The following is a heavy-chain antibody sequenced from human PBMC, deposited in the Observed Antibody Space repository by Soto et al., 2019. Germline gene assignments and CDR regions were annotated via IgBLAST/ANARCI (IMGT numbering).Heavy chain of an antibody. V-gene: IGHV3-74*01. J-gene: IGHJ6*02. Sequence: PVESLKISCAASGFTFSSYWMHWVRQAPGKGLVWVSRINSDGSSTSYADSVKGRFTISRDNAKNTLYLQMNSLRAEDTAVYYCARDRYFDWIPTGYYYYGMDVWGQGTTVTVSS. CDR3: ARDRYFDWIPTGYYYYGMDV. CDR1: GFTFSSYW. CDR2: INSDGSST. D-gene: IGHD3-9*01.